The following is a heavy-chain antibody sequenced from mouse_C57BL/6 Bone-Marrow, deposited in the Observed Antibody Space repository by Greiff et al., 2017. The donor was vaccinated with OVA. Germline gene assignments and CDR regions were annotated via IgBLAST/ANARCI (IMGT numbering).Heavy chain of an antibody. CDR3: ARKGLRVYYFDY. Sequence: VQLQQSGAELVRPGASVKLSCKASGYTFTDCYINWVKQRPGQGLEWIARIYPGSGNTYYNEKFKGKATLTAEKSSSTAYMQLSSLTSEDSAVYFCARKGLRVYYFDYWGQGTTLTVSS. CDR2: IYPGSGNT. J-gene: IGHJ2*01. D-gene: IGHD2-2*01. V-gene: IGHV1-76*01. CDR1: GYTFTDCY.